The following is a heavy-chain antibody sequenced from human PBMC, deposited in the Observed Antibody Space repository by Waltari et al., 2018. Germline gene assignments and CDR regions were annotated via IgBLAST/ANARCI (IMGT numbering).Heavy chain of an antibody. J-gene: IGHJ4*02. CDR2: IYTSGST. D-gene: IGHD2-15*01. V-gene: IGHV4-4*09. CDR1: GGSISSYY. Sequence: QVQLQESGPGLVKPSETLSLTCTVSGGSISSYYWSWIRQPPGKGLEWIGYIYTSGSTNYNPSLKRRVTISVDTSKNQFSLKLSSVTAADTAVYYCAKGRSGFDYWGQGTLVTVSS. CDR3: AKGRSGFDY.